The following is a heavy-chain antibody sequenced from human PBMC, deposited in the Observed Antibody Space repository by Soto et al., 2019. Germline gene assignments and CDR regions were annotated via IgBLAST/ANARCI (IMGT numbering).Heavy chain of an antibody. J-gene: IGHJ6*02. CDR2: INAGNGDT. CDR3: ARGGSSLRYYYDYGMDA. D-gene: IGHD6-6*01. V-gene: IGHV1-3*01. Sequence: WASVKVSCKASGYTFTSYAMHWVRQAPGQRLEWMGWINAGNGDTKYSQKFRGRVTITRDTSARTAYMQLSSLSYEDTAVYYCARGGSSLRYYYDYGMDAWGQGTRITVSS. CDR1: GYTFTSYA.